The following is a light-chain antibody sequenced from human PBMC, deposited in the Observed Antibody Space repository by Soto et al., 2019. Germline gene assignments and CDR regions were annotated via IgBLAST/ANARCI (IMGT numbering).Light chain of an antibody. CDR3: QQYNNWPPLT. CDR1: QSVSSN. J-gene: IGKJ4*01. V-gene: IGKV3-15*01. CDR2: GAS. Sequence: EIVMTQSPATPSVSPGEKANLSCRASQSVSSNLAWYQQKPGQAPRLLIYGASTRATGIPARFSGSGSGTEFTLTISSLQSEDFAVYYCQQYNNWPPLTFGGGTKVDIK.